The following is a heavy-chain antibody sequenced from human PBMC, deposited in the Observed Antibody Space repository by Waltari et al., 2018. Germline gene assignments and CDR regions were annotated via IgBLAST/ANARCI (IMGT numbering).Heavy chain of an antibody. CDR3: SRDQLGIPAARSHLS. CDR1: GFIFGSSA. D-gene: IGHD2-2*01. J-gene: IGHJ4*02. Sequence: EVQLLESGGGLVQPGGSLRLSCAASGFIFGSSAMTWVSQARGHGRVCVSVISNTWGTSLYADSVDVRFPSSRDNSKTTRYLQMNNVRGEDTAVDYLSRDQLGIPAARSHLSWGQVTLGTVSS. V-gene: IGHV3-23*01. CDR2: ISNTWGTS.